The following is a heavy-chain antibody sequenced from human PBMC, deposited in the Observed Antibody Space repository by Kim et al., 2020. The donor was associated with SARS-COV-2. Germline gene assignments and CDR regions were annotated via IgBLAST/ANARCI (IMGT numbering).Heavy chain of an antibody. CDR1: GFIFRNFG. J-gene: IGHJ4*02. Sequence: GGSLRLSCAASGFIFRNFGMHWVRQAPCKGLEWVAFISNDGTTTIYADSVRGRFTISRDYSENKLYLQMDSLSAGDTAVYYCARPSSSHFDFWGQGTLVTVSS. CDR3: ARPSSSHFDF. V-gene: IGHV3-33*05. D-gene: IGHD3-10*01. CDR2: ISNDGTTT.